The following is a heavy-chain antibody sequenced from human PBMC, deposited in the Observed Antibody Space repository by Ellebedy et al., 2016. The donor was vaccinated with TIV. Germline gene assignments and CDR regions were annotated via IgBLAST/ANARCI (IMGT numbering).Heavy chain of an antibody. J-gene: IGHJ6*02. Sequence: ASVKVSCXAPGHTFTTYGIHWVRQAPGQRPEWMGWINTGNGNTKYSQTFQGRVTITSDTSATTAYMELSSLRSEDTATYYCATREWVDPMDVWGQGTTVTVSS. CDR2: INTGNGNT. D-gene: IGHD3-3*01. CDR1: GHTFTTYG. V-gene: IGHV1-3*04. CDR3: ATREWVDPMDV.